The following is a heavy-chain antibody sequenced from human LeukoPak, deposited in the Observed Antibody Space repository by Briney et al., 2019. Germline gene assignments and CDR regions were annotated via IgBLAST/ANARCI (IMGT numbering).Heavy chain of an antibody. CDR3: ARGYCSGGSCYSSWFDP. CDR1: GGSISSSNW. Sequence: SGTLSLACAVSGGSISSSNWWGWVRQPPGEGLEWIGEIYHSGSTNYNPSLKGRGTISVDKSKNQFSLTLSSVTAADTAVYYCARGYCSGGSCYSSWFDPWGQGTLVTVSS. V-gene: IGHV4-4*02. CDR2: IYHSGST. J-gene: IGHJ5*02. D-gene: IGHD2-15*01.